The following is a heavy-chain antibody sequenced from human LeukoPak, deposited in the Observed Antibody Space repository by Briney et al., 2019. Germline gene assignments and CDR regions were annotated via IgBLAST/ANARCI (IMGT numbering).Heavy chain of an antibody. CDR2: ISSSSSTI. J-gene: IGHJ6*02. D-gene: IGHD3-22*01. Sequence: GGSLRLSCAASGFTFSSYSMNWVRQAPGKGLEWVSYISSSSSTIYYADSVKGRFTISRDNAKNSLYLQMNSLRAEDTAVYYCARNYEDYYDSSGYYSYYYGMDVWGQGTTVTVSS. CDR1: GFTFSSYS. CDR3: ARNYEDYYDSSGYYSYYYGMDV. V-gene: IGHV3-48*04.